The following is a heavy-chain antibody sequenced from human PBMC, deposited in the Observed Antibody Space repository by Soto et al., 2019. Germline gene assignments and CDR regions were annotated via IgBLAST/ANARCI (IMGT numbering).Heavy chain of an antibody. CDR3: AKSLSTAVNYGLDV. D-gene: IGHD2-2*01. CDR2: ISDDGDST. V-gene: IGHV3-23*01. Sequence: EVQLLESGGGLVQPGGSLRLSCGASGFTFSDNAMTWVRQAPGKGLEWVSSISDDGDSTYYADSVKGRFTISRDNSKNRLFLQMSSLGAEDTAVYYCAKSLSTAVNYGLDVWGQGTSVTVSS. CDR1: GFTFSDNA. J-gene: IGHJ6*02.